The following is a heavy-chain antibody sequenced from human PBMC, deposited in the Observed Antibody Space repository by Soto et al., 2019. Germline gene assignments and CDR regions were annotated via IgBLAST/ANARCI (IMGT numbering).Heavy chain of an antibody. CDR3: TTGSVRVSGERVPAVIAMAHWGY. CDR2: IKSKTDGGTT. Sequence: EVQLVESGGGLVKPGGSLRLSCAASGFTFSNAWMSWVRQAPGKGLEWVGRIKSKTDGGTTDYAAPVKGRFTISRDDSKNTLYLQMNSLKTEDTAVYYCTTGSVRVSGERVPAVIAMAHWGYWGQGTLVTVSS. J-gene: IGHJ4*02. V-gene: IGHV3-15*01. CDR1: GFTFSNAW. D-gene: IGHD2-2*01.